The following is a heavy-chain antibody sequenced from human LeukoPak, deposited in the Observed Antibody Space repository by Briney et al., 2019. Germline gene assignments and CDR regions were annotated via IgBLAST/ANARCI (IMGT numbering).Heavy chain of an antibody. V-gene: IGHV4-34*01. J-gene: IGHJ4*02. CDR3: AKGASGCYAY. CDR1: GGSFSGYY. D-gene: IGHD6-19*01. Sequence: SETLSLTCAVYGGSFSGYYWSWIRQPPGKGLEWIGEINHSGSTNYNPSLKSRVTISVDTSKNQFSLKLSSVTAADTAVYYCAKGASGCYAYWGQGTLVTVSS. CDR2: INHSGST.